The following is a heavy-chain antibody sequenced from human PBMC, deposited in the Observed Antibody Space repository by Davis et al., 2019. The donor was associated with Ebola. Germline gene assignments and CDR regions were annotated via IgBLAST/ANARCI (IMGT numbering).Heavy chain of an antibody. D-gene: IGHD6-19*01. CDR1: GASISSYY. CDR2: IYYSGST. J-gene: IGHJ4*02. Sequence: SETLSLTCTVSGASISSYYWSWIRQPPGKGLEWIGYIYYSGSTIYNPSLKSRVTISVDTSKKQFSLKLSSVTAADTAVYYCAREGYSSAWPSFFDYWGQGTLVTVSS. CDR3: AREGYSSAWPSFFDY. V-gene: IGHV4-59*01.